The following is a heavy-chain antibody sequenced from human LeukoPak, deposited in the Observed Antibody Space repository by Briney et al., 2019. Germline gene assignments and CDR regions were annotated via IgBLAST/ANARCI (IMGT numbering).Heavy chain of an antibody. V-gene: IGHV1-3*02. Sequence: GASVKVSCKASGYTFTSYAMHWVRQAPGQRLEWMGWSNVGNGNTKYSQEFQGRVTITRDTSASTAYMELSSLRSEDMAVYYCAREVARDGYNYFDYWGQGTLVTVSS. CDR2: SNVGNGNT. J-gene: IGHJ4*02. CDR1: GYTFTSYA. D-gene: IGHD5-24*01. CDR3: AREVARDGYNYFDY.